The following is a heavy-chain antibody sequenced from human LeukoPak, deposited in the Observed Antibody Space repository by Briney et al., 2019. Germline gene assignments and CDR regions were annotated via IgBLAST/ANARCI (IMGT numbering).Heavy chain of an antibody. CDR3: ARHGSVRSPLGP. CDR1: GGSISSYC. V-gene: IGHV4-4*09. J-gene: IGHJ5*02. Sequence: SENLSLTCTVSGGSISSYCWSWIRQPPGKGLEWLGYIYATGSTNYNPSLKSRVTISVDTSKNQFSLNLRSVTAADTAVYYCARHGSVRSPLGPWGQGTLVTVSS. D-gene: IGHD3-10*01. CDR2: IYATGST.